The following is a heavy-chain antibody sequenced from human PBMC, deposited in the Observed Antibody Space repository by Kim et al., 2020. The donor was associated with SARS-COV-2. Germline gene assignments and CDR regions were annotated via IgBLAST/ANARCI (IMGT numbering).Heavy chain of an antibody. J-gene: IGHJ5*02. Sequence: GGSLRLSCAASGFTFSSYAMSWVRQAPGKGLEWVSAISGSGGSTYYADSVKGRFTISRDNSKNTLYLQMNSLRAEDTAVYYCAKHVHPSGIAARGWFDPWGQGTLVTVSS. V-gene: IGHV3-23*01. D-gene: IGHD6-25*01. CDR3: AKHVHPSGIAARGWFDP. CDR2: ISGSGGST. CDR1: GFTFSSYA.